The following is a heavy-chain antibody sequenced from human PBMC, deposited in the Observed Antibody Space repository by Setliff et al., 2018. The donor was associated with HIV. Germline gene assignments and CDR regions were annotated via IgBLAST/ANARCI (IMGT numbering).Heavy chain of an antibody. CDR1: GFTFSSYA. CDR3: ARGGYFDSSAAGAFDV. V-gene: IGHV3-30*04. Sequence: GESLKISCAASGFTFSSYAMHWVRQAPGKGLEWVALISYDGGDEYFADSVKGRFTISRDYSRNTLHLQMNGLRPEDTAVYYCARGGYFDSSAAGAFDVWGQGTLVTVSS. D-gene: IGHD6-19*01. J-gene: IGHJ3*01. CDR2: ISYDGGDE.